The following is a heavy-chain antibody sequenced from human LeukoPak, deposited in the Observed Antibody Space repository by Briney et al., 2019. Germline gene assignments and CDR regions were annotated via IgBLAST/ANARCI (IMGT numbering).Heavy chain of an antibody. D-gene: IGHD4-17*01. CDR3: ARDPGDYPFDY. Sequence: SETLSLTCTVSGASISSGDYYWSWIRQPPGKGLEWIGYMYSSGTTHYNPSLKSRLTISVDTSKNQFSLKLTSVTAADTAVYYCARDPGDYPFDYWGQGTLVTVSS. J-gene: IGHJ4*02. V-gene: IGHV4-30-4*08. CDR2: MYSSGTT. CDR1: GASISSGDYY.